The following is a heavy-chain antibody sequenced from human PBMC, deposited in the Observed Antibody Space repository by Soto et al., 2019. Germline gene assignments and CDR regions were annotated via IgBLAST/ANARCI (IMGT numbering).Heavy chain of an antibody. Sequence: ASVKVSCKPAGRTFRIYSIIWVRQAPGQGLEWMGGIIPIFGTANYAQKFQARVTITADESTSTAYMDLSRLISQDTAVDYCAREKERCSGVSISDYYYGMDVWGKGTTVTVS. CDR1: GRTFRIYS. CDR3: AREKERCSGVSISDYYYGMDV. D-gene: IGHD2-15*01. CDR2: IIPIFGTA. J-gene: IGHJ6*04. V-gene: IGHV1-69*13.